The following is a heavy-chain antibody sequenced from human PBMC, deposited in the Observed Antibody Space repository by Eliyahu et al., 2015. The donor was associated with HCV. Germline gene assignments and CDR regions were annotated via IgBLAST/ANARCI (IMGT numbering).Heavy chain of an antibody. J-gene: IGHJ6*02. D-gene: IGHD6-19*01. CDR2: ITPSGGRI. CDR1: GYTFTSYY. Sequence: QVQLVQSGAEVKKPGASVKVSCKASGYTFTSYYIHWVRQAPGQGLEWMGIITPSGGRISYAQKFQGRVTMTRDTSTSTVYMDLSSLRFEDTAIYYCARDGGKALAATAKDGMDVWGQGTTVTVSS. CDR3: ARDGGKALAATAKDGMDV. V-gene: IGHV1-46*01.